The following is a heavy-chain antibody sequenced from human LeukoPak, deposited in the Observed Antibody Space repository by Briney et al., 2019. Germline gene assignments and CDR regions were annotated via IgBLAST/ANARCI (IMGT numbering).Heavy chain of an antibody. CDR1: GGSINSGTYY. V-gene: IGHV4-61*02. D-gene: IGHD3-22*01. J-gene: IGHJ3*02. CDR3: ARGPYSYDSSGAFDI. Sequence: SETLSLTCTVSGGSINSGTYYWSWIRQPAGKGLEWIGRIYPSGTTNYNPSLKSRVTISVDTSKNQFPLKLSSVTAADTAVYFCARGPYSYDSSGAFDIWGQGTMVTVSS. CDR2: IYPSGTT.